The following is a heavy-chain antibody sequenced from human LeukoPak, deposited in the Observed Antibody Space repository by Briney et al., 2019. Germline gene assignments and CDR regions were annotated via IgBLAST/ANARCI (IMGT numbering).Heavy chain of an antibody. V-gene: IGHV3-33*01. CDR1: GFTFGSYD. D-gene: IGHD3/OR15-3a*01. Sequence: GGSLRLSCAASGFTFGSYDMHWVRQAPGKGLEWVAVIWYDGSNKYYADSVKGRFTISRDISKNTLYLQMNSMRAEDTAVYYCARHKDWTFDYWGQGTLVTVSS. J-gene: IGHJ4*02. CDR3: ARHKDWTFDY. CDR2: IWYDGSNK.